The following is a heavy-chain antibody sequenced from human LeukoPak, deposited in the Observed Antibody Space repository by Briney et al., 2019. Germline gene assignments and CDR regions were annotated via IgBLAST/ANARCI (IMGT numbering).Heavy chain of an antibody. CDR2: ISGSGGST. D-gene: IGHD5-12*01. Sequence: GGSLRLSCAASGFTFSSYAMSWVRQAPGKGLEWVSAISGSGGSTYYADSVKGRFTISRDNSKNTLYLQMNSLRAEDTAVYYCAKCIVATNYYYYYMDVWGKGTTVTVSS. CDR3: AKCIVATNYYYYYMDV. J-gene: IGHJ6*03. CDR1: GFTFSSYA. V-gene: IGHV3-23*01.